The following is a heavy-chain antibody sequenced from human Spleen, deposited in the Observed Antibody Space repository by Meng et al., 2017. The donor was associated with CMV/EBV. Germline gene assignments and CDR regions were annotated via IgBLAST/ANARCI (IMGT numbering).Heavy chain of an antibody. CDR1: GFTFSDAW. CDR3: TTDNWNYFNSAFGF. D-gene: IGHD1-7*01. CDR2: IKSKTDGGTT. V-gene: IGHV3-15*01. Sequence: GESLKISCAASGFTFSDAWMNWVRQAPGKGLEWVGRIKSKTDGGTTDYAAPVKGRFTVSRDDSKNTLYLQMNSLKTEDTAVYYCTTDNWNYFNSAFGFWGQGTMVTVSS. J-gene: IGHJ3*01.